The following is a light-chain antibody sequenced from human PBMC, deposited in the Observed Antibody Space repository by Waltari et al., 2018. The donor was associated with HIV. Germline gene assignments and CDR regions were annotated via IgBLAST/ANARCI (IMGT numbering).Light chain of an antibody. V-gene: IGLV1-44*01. CDR3: AAWDDSLNGFV. J-gene: IGLJ1*01. Sequence: QSVLTQPPSASGTPGQRVTISCSGSSSNIGINSVHWYQQLPGAAPTLLIFPNNQRPSGGPDRFSGSKSGTSASLAISGLQSEDEADYYCAAWDDSLNGFVFGAGTKVTVL. CDR2: PNN. CDR1: SSNIGINS.